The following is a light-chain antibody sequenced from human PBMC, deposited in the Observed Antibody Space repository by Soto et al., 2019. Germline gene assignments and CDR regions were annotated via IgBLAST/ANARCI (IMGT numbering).Light chain of an antibody. CDR2: DAS. Sequence: DIQMTQSPSTLSASVGERVTITCRASQSISSWLAWYQQKPGKAPKLLIYDASRLESGVPSRFSGSGSGTEFTLTTSSLQSEDFAVYYCQQYNNWPPWTFCQGTKVDIK. CDR1: QSISSW. V-gene: IGKV1-5*01. J-gene: IGKJ1*01. CDR3: QQYNNWPPWT.